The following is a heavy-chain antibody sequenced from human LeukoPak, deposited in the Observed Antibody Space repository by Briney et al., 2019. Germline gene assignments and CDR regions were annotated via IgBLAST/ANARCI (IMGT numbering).Heavy chain of an antibody. CDR3: ARDPGDYVDY. Sequence: SQTLPLTRTVSGGSISSGSYYWSWIRQPAGKGPEWIGRIYTSGSTNYNPSLKSRVTISVDTSKNQFPLKLSSVTAADTAVYYCARDPGDYVDYWGQGTLVTVSS. V-gene: IGHV4-61*02. CDR1: GGSISSGSYY. J-gene: IGHJ4*02. CDR2: IYTSGST.